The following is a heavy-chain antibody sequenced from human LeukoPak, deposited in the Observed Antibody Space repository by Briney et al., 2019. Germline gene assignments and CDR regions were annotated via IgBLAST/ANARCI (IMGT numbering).Heavy chain of an antibody. CDR2: IIPILGIA. CDR3: ARDGDIDAFDI. D-gene: IGHD2-15*01. Sequence: SVKVSCKASGGTFSSYAISWVRQAPGRGLEWMGRIIPILGIANYAQKFQGRVTITADKSTSTAYMELSSLRSEDTAVYYCARDGDIDAFDIWGQGTMVTVSS. CDR1: GGTFSSYA. J-gene: IGHJ3*02. V-gene: IGHV1-69*04.